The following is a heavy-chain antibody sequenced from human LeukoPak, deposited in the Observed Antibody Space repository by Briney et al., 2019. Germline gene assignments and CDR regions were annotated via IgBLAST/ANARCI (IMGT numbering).Heavy chain of an antibody. D-gene: IGHD1-26*01. J-gene: IGHJ4*02. CDR2: ISYDGSDK. CDR1: GFTFINYG. Sequence: GGSLRLSCVATGFTFINYGMHWVRQAPGKGLEWVAVISYDGSDKYYADSVKGRFTISRDNSKNRLYLKVDTLRAEDTAVYYCTSGTYLYYFDYWGQGTLVTVSS. CDR3: TSGTYLYYFDY. V-gene: IGHV3-30*03.